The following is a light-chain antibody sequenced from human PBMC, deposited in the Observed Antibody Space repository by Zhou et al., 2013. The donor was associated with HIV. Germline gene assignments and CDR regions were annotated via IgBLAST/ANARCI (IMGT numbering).Light chain of an antibody. J-gene: IGKJ1*01. CDR1: QNIYNH. CDR3: QQYGSSPKT. Sequence: ETVLTQSPATLSLSPGERATLSCRASQNIYNHLAWYQQRPGQPPRLLMYDASNRAAGIPARFSGSGSGTDFTGTDFTLTITRLEPEDFAVYYCQQYGSSPKTFGQGTKVEIK. CDR2: DAS. V-gene: IGKV3-20*01.